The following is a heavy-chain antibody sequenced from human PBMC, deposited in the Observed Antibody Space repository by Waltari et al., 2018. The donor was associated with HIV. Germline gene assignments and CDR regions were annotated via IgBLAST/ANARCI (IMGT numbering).Heavy chain of an antibody. V-gene: IGHV3-48*02. Sequence: VPLGASGGGLVQPGGSLRLSCAASYVTFGAYAMNWVRQSPGKGLEWIAYISSTSFNIKYAPSVKGRFTISRDNTKNSLELQMNNLRDEDTAVYYCARDTLNFYFGLDVWGQGTTVTVS. CDR3: ARDTLNFYFGLDV. CDR1: YVTFGAYA. CDR2: ISSTSFNI. J-gene: IGHJ6*02.